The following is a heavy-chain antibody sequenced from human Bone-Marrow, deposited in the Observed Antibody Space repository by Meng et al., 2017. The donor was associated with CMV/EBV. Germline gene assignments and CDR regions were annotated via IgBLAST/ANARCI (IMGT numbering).Heavy chain of an antibody. CDR2: IHPSVGGT. D-gene: IGHD5-12*01. J-gene: IGHJ4*02. CDR3: ARDNSGVDC. Sequence: ASVKVSCKASGYTFTTYYMHWVRQAPGQGLEWMGVIHPSVGGTTYAQKFQGRVTMTRDTSTSTIYMELSSLRSEDTAVYYCARDNSGVDCWGQGTLVTVSS. CDR1: GYTFTTYY. V-gene: IGHV1-46*01.